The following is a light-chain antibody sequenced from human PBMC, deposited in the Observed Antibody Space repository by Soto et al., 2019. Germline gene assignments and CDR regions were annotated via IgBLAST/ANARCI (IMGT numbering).Light chain of an antibody. CDR1: QTISSW. Sequence: DIQMTQSPSTLSGSVGYRVTITCRASQTISSWLAWYQQKTGKDPKLLIYAASSLQSGVHSRFSGSGGGTDFTLSISSVQPEEFATYVCQQSYMDPITFGQGTRLEI. J-gene: IGKJ5*01. CDR3: QQSYMDPIT. V-gene: IGKV1-39*01. CDR2: AAS.